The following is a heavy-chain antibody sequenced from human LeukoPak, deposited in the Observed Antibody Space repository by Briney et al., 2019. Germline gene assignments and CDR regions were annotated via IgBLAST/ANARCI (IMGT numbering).Heavy chain of an antibody. J-gene: IGHJ6*02. V-gene: IGHV4-59*08. CDR1: GGSISSYY. CDR3: ARHGGPNYDFWSGYYSDYYYGMDV. D-gene: IGHD3-3*01. CDR2: IYYSGST. Sequence: PSETLSLTCTVSGGSISSYYWSWIRQPPGKGLEWIGYIYYSGSTNYNPSLKSRVTISVGTSKNQFSLKLSSVTAADTAVYYCARHGGPNYDFWSGYYSDYYYGMDVWGQGTTVTVSS.